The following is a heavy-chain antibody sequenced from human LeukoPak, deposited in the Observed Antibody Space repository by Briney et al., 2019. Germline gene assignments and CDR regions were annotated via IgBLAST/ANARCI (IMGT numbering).Heavy chain of an antibody. CDR3: ARARVIGDYGDYSNAFDI. CDR2: ISAYNGNT. Sequence: ASVKVSCKASGYTFTIYGISWVRQAPGQGLEWMGWISAYNGNTNYAQKLQGRVTMTTDTSTSTAYMELRSLRSDDTAVYYCARARVIGDYGDYSNAFDIWGQGTMVTVSS. V-gene: IGHV1-18*01. J-gene: IGHJ3*02. CDR1: GYTFTIYG. D-gene: IGHD4-17*01.